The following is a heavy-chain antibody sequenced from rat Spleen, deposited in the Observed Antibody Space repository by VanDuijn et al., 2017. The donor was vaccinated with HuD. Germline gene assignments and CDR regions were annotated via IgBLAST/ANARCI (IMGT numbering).Heavy chain of an antibody. CDR2: ITSGGHK. CDR1: GFSLTSNG. J-gene: IGHJ3*01. V-gene: IGHV2S8*01. Sequence: QVQLKESGPGLVQPSQTLSLTCTVSGFSLTSNGVSWVRQPPGKGLEWIATITSGGHKYYSSAIKSRLSNSRATSKNQLFLNLNSLQSEDTAIYFCTRDHSYWDNYYPGGFAYWGQGTLVTVSS. D-gene: IGHD2-6*01. CDR3: TRDHSYWDNYYPGGFAY.